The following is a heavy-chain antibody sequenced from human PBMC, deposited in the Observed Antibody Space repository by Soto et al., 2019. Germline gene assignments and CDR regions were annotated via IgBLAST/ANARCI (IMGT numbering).Heavy chain of an antibody. V-gene: IGHV3-49*03. CDR2: IRSKAYGVTI. Sequence: GRSLRLSCTASGFTFGDYALSWFRQAPGKGLGWVGFIRSKAYGVTIEYAASVKGRFTISRDDSKSIAYLQMNSLKTEDTAVYYCTRARNRITMVRGVIIHTKYYYYYGMDVWGQGTTVTVSS. D-gene: IGHD3-10*01. CDR3: TRARNRITMVRGVIIHTKYYYYYGMDV. CDR1: GFTFGDYA. J-gene: IGHJ6*02.